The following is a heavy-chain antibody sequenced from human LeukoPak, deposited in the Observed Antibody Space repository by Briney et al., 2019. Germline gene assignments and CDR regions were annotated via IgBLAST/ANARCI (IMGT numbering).Heavy chain of an antibody. CDR2: ISPIFGAA. CDR1: GVTFSTYV. Sequence: ASVKVSCKASGVTFSTYVINWVRQVPGQGLELMGGISPIFGAANYAQKFQDRVSITADEYTVTAYMELSSLRSEDTAVYYCATLRLGELSFDYWGQGTLVTVSS. D-gene: IGHD3-16*02. J-gene: IGHJ4*02. CDR3: ATLRLGELSFDY. V-gene: IGHV1-69*13.